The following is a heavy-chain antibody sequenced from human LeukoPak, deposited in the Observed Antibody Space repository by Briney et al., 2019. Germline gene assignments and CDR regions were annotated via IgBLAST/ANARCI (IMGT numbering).Heavy chain of an antibody. Sequence: GGSLRLSCAASGFTFSSYSMNWVRQAPGKGLEWVSSISSSSSYIYYADSVKGRFTISRDNAKNSLYLQMNSLRAEDTAVYYCAREPIAVAGTGAYYFDHWGQGTLVTVSS. V-gene: IGHV3-21*01. D-gene: IGHD6-19*01. CDR2: ISSSSSYI. CDR1: GFTFSSYS. J-gene: IGHJ4*02. CDR3: AREPIAVAGTGAYYFDH.